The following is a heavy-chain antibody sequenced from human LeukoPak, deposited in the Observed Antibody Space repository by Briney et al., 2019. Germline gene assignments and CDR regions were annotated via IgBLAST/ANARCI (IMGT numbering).Heavy chain of an antibody. D-gene: IGHD6-19*01. CDR1: GFTFSSYS. Sequence: TGGSLRLSCAASGFTFSSYSMNWVRQAPGKGLEWVSSISSSSSYIYYADSVKGRFTISRDNAKNSLYLRMNSLRAEDTAVYYCASPIAVPLYGMDVWGQGTTVTVSS. CDR3: ASPIAVPLYGMDV. CDR2: ISSSSSYI. J-gene: IGHJ6*02. V-gene: IGHV3-21*01.